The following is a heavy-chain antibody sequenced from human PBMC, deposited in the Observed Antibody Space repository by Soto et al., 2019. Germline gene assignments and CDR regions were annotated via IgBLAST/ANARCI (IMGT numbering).Heavy chain of an antibody. D-gene: IGHD3-9*01. CDR3: AKDGDLRYFDWLLPPGYYYYYMDV. J-gene: IGHJ6*03. Sequence: PGVSMRLSCAASEVSISSYARSWVRKDTGKGLEWVSAISGSGGSTYYADSVKGRFTISRDNSKNTLYLQMNSLRAEDTAVYYCAKDGDLRYFDWLLPPGYYYYYMDVWGKGTTVTVSS. V-gene: IGHV3-23*01. CDR2: ISGSGGST. CDR1: EVSISSYA.